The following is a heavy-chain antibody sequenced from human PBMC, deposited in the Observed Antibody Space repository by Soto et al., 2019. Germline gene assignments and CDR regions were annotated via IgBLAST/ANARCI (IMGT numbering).Heavy chain of an antibody. CDR3: VRLSGCSNGVCYRFDY. V-gene: IGHV5-51*01. CDR1: GYTFTSYW. CDR2: IYPGDSDT. J-gene: IGHJ4*02. Sequence: PGESLKISCKGSGYTFTSYWIGWVRQMPGQGLEWMGFIYPGDSDTRCSPSFQGQVTISADKSIGTAYLQWSSLKASDTAIYYCVRLSGCSNGVCYRFDYWGQGILVTVSS. D-gene: IGHD2-8*01.